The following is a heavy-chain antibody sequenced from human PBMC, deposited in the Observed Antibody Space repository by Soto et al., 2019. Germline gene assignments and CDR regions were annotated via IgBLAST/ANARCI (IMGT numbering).Heavy chain of an antibody. D-gene: IGHD3-3*01. Sequence: PSETLSITCTVSGGSISSYYWGWIRQPPGKGLEWIGYIYYSGSTNYNPSLKSRVTISVDTSKNQFSLKLSSVTAADTAVYYCARVNFSSYYYYGMDVWGQGTTVTV. CDR3: ARVNFSSYYYYGMDV. V-gene: IGHV4-59*01. CDR1: GGSISSYY. CDR2: IYYSGST. J-gene: IGHJ6*02.